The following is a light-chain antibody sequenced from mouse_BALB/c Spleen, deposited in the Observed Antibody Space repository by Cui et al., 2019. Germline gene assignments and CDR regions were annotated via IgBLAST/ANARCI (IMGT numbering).Light chain of an antibody. CDR3: QQYSSYPLT. J-gene: IGKJ2*01. CDR1: QDVGTA. CDR2: WAS. Sequence: DFVMTQLHKFMSTSVGDRVSITCKASQDVGTAVAWYQQKPGQSPKLLIYWASTRHTGVPDRFTGSGSGTDFTLTISNVQSEDLADYFCQQYSSYPLTFGGGTKLEIK. V-gene: IGKV6-23*01.